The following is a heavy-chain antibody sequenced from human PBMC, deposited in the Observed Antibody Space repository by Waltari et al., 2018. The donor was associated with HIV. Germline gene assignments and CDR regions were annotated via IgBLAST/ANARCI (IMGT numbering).Heavy chain of an antibody. V-gene: IGHV2-5*01. Sequence: QVTLRESGPAQVKATETLTLTFSFSGFSLTTVGVGVGWIRQPPGKALEWLAVIYWHGEKRYNPSLDKRLDITKDISDKRVTITMNTMDQRDTGTYFCAHSLGRGAVYFDYWGQGTLVTVSS. CDR3: AHSLGRGAVYFDY. CDR2: IYWHGEK. J-gene: IGHJ4*02. CDR1: GFSLTTVGVG. D-gene: IGHD7-27*01.